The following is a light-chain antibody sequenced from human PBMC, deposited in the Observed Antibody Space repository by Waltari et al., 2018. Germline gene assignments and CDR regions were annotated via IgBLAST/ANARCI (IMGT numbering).Light chain of an antibody. CDR1: QSVSSY. CDR2: DAS. Sequence: EIVLTQSPATLSLSPGERATLSCWASQSVSSYFAWYQQKPGQAPRLLIFDASNRATGIPARFSGSGSGTDFTLTISSLEPEDFAVYYCQQRSNWPLTFGGGTKVEIK. V-gene: IGKV3-11*01. CDR3: QQRSNWPLT. J-gene: IGKJ4*01.